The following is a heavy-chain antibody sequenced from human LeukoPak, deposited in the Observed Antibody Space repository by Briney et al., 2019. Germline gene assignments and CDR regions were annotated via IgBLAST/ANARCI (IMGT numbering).Heavy chain of an antibody. D-gene: IGHD3-16*01. CDR1: GFTLSNND. Sequence: GGSLRLSCAASGFTLSNNDMSWVRQAPGKGLEWVSVIYSGGGTYYADSVKGRFTISRHSSKNTLYLQMNSLRAEDTAAYYCATGGSYFDYWGQGTLVTVSS. CDR3: ATGGSYFDY. V-gene: IGHV3-53*04. CDR2: IYSGGGT. J-gene: IGHJ4*02.